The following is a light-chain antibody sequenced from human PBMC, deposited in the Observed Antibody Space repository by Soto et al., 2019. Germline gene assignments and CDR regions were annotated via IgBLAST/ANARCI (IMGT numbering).Light chain of an antibody. CDR1: QGVNNF. Sequence: AIRMTQSPSSLYASAGDRVTITCRANQGVNNFLAWYQQKPGKAPKFLIYGASTLHSGVPSRFSGSGSGTDFTLTISHLQSDDFATYYCQQYSSYPLTLGGGTKVDIK. J-gene: IGKJ4*01. CDR2: GAS. V-gene: IGKV1-8*01. CDR3: QQYSSYPLT.